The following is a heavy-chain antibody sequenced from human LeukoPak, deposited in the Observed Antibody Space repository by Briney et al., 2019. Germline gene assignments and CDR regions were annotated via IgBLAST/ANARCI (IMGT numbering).Heavy chain of an antibody. D-gene: IGHD2-2*01. Sequence: SETLSLTCTVSGGSISSSSYYWGWIRQPPGKGLEWIGSIYYSESTYYNPSLKSRVTISVDTSKNQFSLKLSSVTAADTAVYYCAVVGFCSSTSCYFYGMDVWGQGSTVTVSS. CDR2: IYYSEST. CDR1: GGSISSSSYY. J-gene: IGHJ6*02. V-gene: IGHV4-39*01. CDR3: AVVGFCSSTSCYFYGMDV.